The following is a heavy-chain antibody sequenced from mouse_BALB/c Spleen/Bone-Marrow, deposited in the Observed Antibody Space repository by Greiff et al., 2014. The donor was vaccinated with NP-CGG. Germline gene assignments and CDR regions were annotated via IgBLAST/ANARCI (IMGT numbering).Heavy chain of an antibody. Sequence: VQLQESGAELAKPGASVKMSRKASGYTFTSYWMHWVKQRPGQGLEWIGYINPSTGYTEYNQKFKDKATLTADKSSSTAYMQLSSLTSEDSAVYYCARGYYGSSLVYWGQGTLVTVSA. V-gene: IGHV1-7*01. J-gene: IGHJ3*01. CDR3: ARGYYGSSLVY. CDR1: GYTFTSYW. D-gene: IGHD1-1*01. CDR2: INPSTGYT.